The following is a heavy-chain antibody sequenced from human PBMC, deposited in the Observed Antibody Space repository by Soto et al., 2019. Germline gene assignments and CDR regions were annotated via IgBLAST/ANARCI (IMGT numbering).Heavy chain of an antibody. CDR1: GGSISSYY. D-gene: IGHD2-15*01. V-gene: IGHV4-59*08. CDR2: IYYSGST. Sequence: QVQLQESGPGLVKPSETLSLTCTVSGGSISSYYWSWIRQPPGEGLEWIGYIYYSGSTNDNPSLMSRVTISVDKTKNQFSLELCSVTAADTAVYYCARRYGGTFDYWGQGTLVTVSS. J-gene: IGHJ4*02. CDR3: ARRYGGTFDY.